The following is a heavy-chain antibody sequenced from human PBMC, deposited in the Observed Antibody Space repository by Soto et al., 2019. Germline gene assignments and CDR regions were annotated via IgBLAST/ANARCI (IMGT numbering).Heavy chain of an antibody. J-gene: IGHJ4*02. CDR1: GFTFITYD. CDR3: AKRKARYRHYHLSL. Sequence: ASVKISCKSSGFTFITYDFSWVRQASGQGLEWMGWMNPNNGNAGFAQKFRGRINMTRNTSISTAYLELSSLRSDDSAVYFCAKRKARYRHYHLSLWGQRTPGTVHS. D-gene: IGHD1-1*01. V-gene: IGHV1-8*01. CDR2: MNPNNGNA.